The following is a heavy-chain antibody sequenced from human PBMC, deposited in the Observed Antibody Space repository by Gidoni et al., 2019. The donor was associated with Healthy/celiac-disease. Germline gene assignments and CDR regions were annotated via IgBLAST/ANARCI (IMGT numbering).Heavy chain of an antibody. V-gene: IGHV3-21*01. Sequence: EVKLVESGGGMVKHGGSLRLSCAASGFTLSTYNMTWVRQAPGKGLEWVSSISSSGNYIYYADSVKGRFTISSDNAKNSLDLQMSSLRAEDTAVYYCAILLAAPASFYTMDVWGQGTTVTVSS. CDR3: AILLAAPASFYTMDV. CDR2: ISSSGNYI. J-gene: IGHJ6*02. CDR1: GFTLSTYN. D-gene: IGHD2-15*01.